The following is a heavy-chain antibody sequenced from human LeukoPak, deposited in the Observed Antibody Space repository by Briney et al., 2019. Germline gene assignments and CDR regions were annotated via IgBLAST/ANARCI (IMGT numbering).Heavy chain of an antibody. CDR3: AKVMKGSERLTMVRGVIIKTAGLYYMDV. J-gene: IGHJ6*03. Sequence: GGSLRLSCAASGFTLSSYAMSWVRQAPGKGLEWVSSISASGGSTNYADSVKGRFTISRDNSKNTVYLQMNSLRAEVTAVYYCAKVMKGSERLTMVRGVIIKTAGLYYMDVWGKGTTVTVSS. CDR1: GFTLSSYA. V-gene: IGHV3-23*01. D-gene: IGHD3-10*01. CDR2: ISASGGST.